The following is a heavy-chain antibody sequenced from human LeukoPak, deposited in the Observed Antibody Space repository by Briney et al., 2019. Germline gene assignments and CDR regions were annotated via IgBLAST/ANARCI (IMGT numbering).Heavy chain of an antibody. CDR1: GFTFSSYG. CDR3: AKAKERYFDWLFSGFDY. J-gene: IGHJ4*02. CDR2: ISYDGSNK. D-gene: IGHD3-9*01. Sequence: GGSLRLSCAASGFTFSSYGMHWVRQAPGKGLEWVAVISYDGSNKYYADSVKGRFTISRDNSKNTLYLQMNSLRAEDTAVYYCAKAKERYFDWLFSGFDYWGQGTLVTVSS. V-gene: IGHV3-30*18.